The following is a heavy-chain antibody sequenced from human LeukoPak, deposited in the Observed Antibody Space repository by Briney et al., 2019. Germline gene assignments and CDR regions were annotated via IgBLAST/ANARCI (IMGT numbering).Heavy chain of an antibody. V-gene: IGHV3-20*01. CDR3: ARGGEQLVGYYYMDV. J-gene: IGHJ6*03. D-gene: IGHD6-6*01. Sequence: GGSLRLSCAASGFTFDDYGMSWVRQAPGKGLEWVSGINWNGGSTGYADSVKGRFTISRDNAKNSLYLQMNSLRAEDTALYHCARGGEQLVGYYYMDVWGKGTTVTVSS. CDR2: INWNGGST. CDR1: GFTFDDYG.